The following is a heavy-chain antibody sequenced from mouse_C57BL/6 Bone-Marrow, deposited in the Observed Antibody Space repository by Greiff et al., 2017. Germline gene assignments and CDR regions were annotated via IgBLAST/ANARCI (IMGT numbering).Heavy chain of an antibody. V-gene: IGHV1-15*01. CDR1: GYTFTDYE. CDR3: TRTNYYGSSPWYFDV. Sequence: VKVVESGAELVRPGASVTLSCKASGYTFTDYEMHWVKQTPVHGLEWIGAIDPETGGTAYNQKFKGKAILTADKSSSTAYMELRSLTSEDSAVYYCTRTNYYGSSPWYFDVWGTGTTVTVSS. J-gene: IGHJ1*03. CDR2: IDPETGGT. D-gene: IGHD1-1*01.